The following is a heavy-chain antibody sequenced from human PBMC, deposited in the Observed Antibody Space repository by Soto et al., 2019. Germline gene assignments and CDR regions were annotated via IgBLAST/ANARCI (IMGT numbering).Heavy chain of an antibody. CDR1: GFTFSSYA. V-gene: IGHV3-30-3*01. D-gene: IGHD3-10*01. CDR3: ARTIDGGSGIDY. J-gene: IGHJ4*02. Sequence: GGSLRLSCAASGFTFSSYAIHWVRQAPGKGLEWVAVISYDGSNKYYADSVKGRFTISRDNSKNTLYLQMNSLRAEDTAVYYCARTIDGGSGIDYCGQGILVTAPQ. CDR2: ISYDGSNK.